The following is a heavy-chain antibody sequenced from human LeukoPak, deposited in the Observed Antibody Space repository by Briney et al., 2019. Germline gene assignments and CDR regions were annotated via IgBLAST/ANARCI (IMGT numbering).Heavy chain of an antibody. CDR3: ARDRSTYYYDSSGYHSGDHDAFDI. CDR1: GYTFTSYY. CDR2: INPSGGST. Sequence: ASVKVSCKASGYTFTSYYMHWVRQAPGQGLEWMGIINPSGGSTSYAQKFQGRVTMTRDTSTSTVYMELSSLRSEDTAVYYCARDRSTYYYDSSGYHSGDHDAFDIWGQGTMVTVPS. V-gene: IGHV1-46*01. J-gene: IGHJ3*02. D-gene: IGHD3-22*01.